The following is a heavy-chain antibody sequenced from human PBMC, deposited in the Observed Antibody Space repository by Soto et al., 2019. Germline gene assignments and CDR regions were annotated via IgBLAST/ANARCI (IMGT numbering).Heavy chain of an antibody. D-gene: IGHD3-10*01. CDR1: GFTFSSYA. J-gene: IGHJ6*02. V-gene: IGHV3-23*01. Sequence: EVQLLESGGGLVQPGGSLRLSCAASGFTFSSYAMSWVRQAPGRGLEWVSGISGSGGRTYYADSVKGRFTISRDNSKNTLYLQMNSLRAEDTAAYYCAKPRSGHSNLYYYGMDVWGQGTTVTVSS. CDR3: AKPRSGHSNLYYYGMDV. CDR2: ISGSGGRT.